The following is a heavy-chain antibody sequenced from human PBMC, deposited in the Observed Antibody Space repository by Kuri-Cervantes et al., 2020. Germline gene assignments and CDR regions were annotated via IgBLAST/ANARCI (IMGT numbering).Heavy chain of an antibody. Sequence: SCTVSGGSISSGGYYWSWIRQHPGKGLEWIGYIYYSGSTYYNPSLKSRVTISVDTSKNQFSLKLSSVTAADTAVYYCARRYYDFWSGYPRVGWFDPWGQGTLVTVSS. J-gene: IGHJ5*02. D-gene: IGHD3-3*01. V-gene: IGHV4-31*02. CDR3: ARRYYDFWSGYPRVGWFDP. CDR2: IYYSGST. CDR1: GGSISSGGYY.